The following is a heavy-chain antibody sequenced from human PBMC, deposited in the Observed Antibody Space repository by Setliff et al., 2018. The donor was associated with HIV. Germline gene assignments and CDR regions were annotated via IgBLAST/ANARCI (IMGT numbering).Heavy chain of an antibody. J-gene: IGHJ4*02. CDR2: INSDGSAS. CDR1: GFSFNTYS. D-gene: IGHD6-13*01. CDR3: VRVAGFSSSWFGY. V-gene: IGHV3-74*03. Sequence: GGSLRLSCAASGFSFNTYSMSWVRQAPGKGLEWVSRINSDGSASEHADAVKGRLTISRDNAMNTLYLEMNSLRVEDTAVYYCVRVAGFSSSWFGYWGQGTLVTVSS.